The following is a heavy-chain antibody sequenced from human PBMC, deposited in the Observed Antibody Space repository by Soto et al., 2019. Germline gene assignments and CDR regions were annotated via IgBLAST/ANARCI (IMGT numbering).Heavy chain of an antibody. CDR1: GYSFSSYW. CDR2: IYPGDSDT. J-gene: IGHJ5*02. V-gene: IGHV5-51*01. D-gene: IGHD6-13*01. Sequence: GESLKISCKGSGYSFSSYWIGWVRQMPGKGLEWMGIIYPGDSDTRYSPSFQGQVTISADKSISTAYLQWSSLKASDTAMYYCARRSSSWYLGRNPFDPWGQGTLVTVSS. CDR3: ARRSSSWYLGRNPFDP.